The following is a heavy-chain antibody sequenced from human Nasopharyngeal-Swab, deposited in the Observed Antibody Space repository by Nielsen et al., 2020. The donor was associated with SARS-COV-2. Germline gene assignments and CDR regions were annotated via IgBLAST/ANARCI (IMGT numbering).Heavy chain of an antibody. CDR2: ISAYNGNT. D-gene: IGHD3-16*01. CDR1: GYTFTNYG. CDR3: ASSLGEFQAADY. V-gene: IGHV1-18*01. Sequence: ASVKVSCKASGYTFTNYGISWVRQAPGQGLEWMGWISAYNGNTNYAQKFQGRVTMTRDTSTSTVYMELSSLRSEDTAVYYCASSLGEFQAADYWGQGTLVTVSS. J-gene: IGHJ4*02.